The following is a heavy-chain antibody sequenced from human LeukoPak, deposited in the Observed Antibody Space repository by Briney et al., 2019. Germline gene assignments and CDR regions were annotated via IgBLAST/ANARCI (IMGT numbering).Heavy chain of an antibody. CDR1: GFTFSSYG. D-gene: IGHD3-22*01. CDR2: IWCDGSNK. J-gene: IGHJ4*02. CDR3: ARDSDSSGYYGFDY. Sequence: GGSLRLSCAASGFTFSSYGMHWVRQAPGKGLEWVAVIWCDGSNKYYADSVKGRFTISRDNSKNTLYLQMNSLRAEDTAVYYCARDSDSSGYYGFDYWGQGTLVTVSS. V-gene: IGHV3-33*01.